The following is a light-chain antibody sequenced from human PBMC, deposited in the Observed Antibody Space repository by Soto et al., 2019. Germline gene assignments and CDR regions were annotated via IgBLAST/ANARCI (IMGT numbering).Light chain of an antibody. Sequence: EIVLTQSPGTLSLSPGESATLSCRASQSISFNYLAWYQQKPGQAPRLLMYGASNRAPGIPDRFSGSGSGTDFTLSISRLEPEDFAVYYCQQYSSSPSFGQGTKVEIK. CDR1: QSISFNY. V-gene: IGKV3-20*01. CDR2: GAS. J-gene: IGKJ1*01. CDR3: QQYSSSPS.